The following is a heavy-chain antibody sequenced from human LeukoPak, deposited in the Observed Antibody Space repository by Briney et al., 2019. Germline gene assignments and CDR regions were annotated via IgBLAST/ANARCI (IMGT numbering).Heavy chain of an antibody. CDR3: ARDAGRRDFDY. Sequence: GGSLRLSCAASGFTVSSNYMSWVRQAPGKGLEWVSVIYSGGSTYYADSVKGRFTISRDNSKNTLYLQMNSLRAEDTAVYYCARDAGRRDFDYWGQGTLVTVSS. CDR1: GFTVSSNY. V-gene: IGHV3-66*01. J-gene: IGHJ4*02. D-gene: IGHD6-6*01. CDR2: IYSGGST.